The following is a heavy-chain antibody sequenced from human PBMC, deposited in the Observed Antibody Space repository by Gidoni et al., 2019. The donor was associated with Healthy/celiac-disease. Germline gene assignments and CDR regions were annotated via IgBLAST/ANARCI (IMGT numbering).Heavy chain of an antibody. Sequence: QVQLVQSGAEVKKPGASVKVSCKASGYTFTSYYMHWVRQAPGQGLEWMGIINPSGGSTSYAQKFQGRVTMTRDTSTSTVYMELSSLRSEDTAVYYCARDWYSSSGYYYYGMDVWGQGTTVTVSS. V-gene: IGHV1-46*01. J-gene: IGHJ6*02. CDR3: ARDWYSSSGYYYYGMDV. D-gene: IGHD6-6*01. CDR1: GYTFTSYY. CDR2: INPSGGST.